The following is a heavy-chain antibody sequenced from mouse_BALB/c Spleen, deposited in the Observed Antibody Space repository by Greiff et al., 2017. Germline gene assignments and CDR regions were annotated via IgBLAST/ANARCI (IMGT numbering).Heavy chain of an antibody. CDR3: TADQYGNYGGSWFAY. J-gene: IGHJ3*01. Sequence: EVQLQQSGAELVRSGASVKLSCTASGFNFKDYYMHWVKQRPEQGLEWIGWIDPENGDTEYAPKFQGKATMTADTSSNTAYLQLSSLTSEDPAVYYCTADQYGNYGGSWFAYWGQGTLVTVSA. CDR2: IDPENGDT. V-gene: IGHV14-4*02. CDR1: GFNFKDYY. D-gene: IGHD2-10*02.